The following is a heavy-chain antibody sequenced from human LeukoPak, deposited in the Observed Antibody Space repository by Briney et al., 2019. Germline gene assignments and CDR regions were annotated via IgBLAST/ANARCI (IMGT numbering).Heavy chain of an antibody. CDR1: GFTFSSYA. CDR2: ISGSGGST. J-gene: IGHJ6*02. D-gene: IGHD6-6*01. V-gene: IGHV3-23*01. CDR3: AKGRDLGSGDIAARPVTFGYYYGMDV. Sequence: AGGSLRLSCAASGFTFSSYAMNWVRQAPGKGLEWVSAISGSGGSTYYADSVRGRFTISRDNSKNTLYLQMNSLRAEDTAVYYCAKGRDLGSGDIAARPVTFGYYYGMDVWGQGTTVTVSS.